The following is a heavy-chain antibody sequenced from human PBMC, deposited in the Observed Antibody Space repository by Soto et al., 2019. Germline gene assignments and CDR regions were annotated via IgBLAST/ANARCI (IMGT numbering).Heavy chain of an antibody. V-gene: IGHV4-31*01. CDR2: IYYSGST. CDR3: ARDPIDTSGYDLNYYYYGMDV. J-gene: IGHJ6*02. CDR1: GGSISSGGYY. Sequence: QVQLQESGPGLVKPSQTLSLTCTVSGGSISSGGYYWSWIRQHPGKDLRCIGYIYYSGSTYYNPSLKSQVTISVDTSKNQFSLKLSSVTAADTAVYYCARDPIDTSGYDLNYYYYGMDVWGQGTTVTVSS. D-gene: IGHD5-12*01.